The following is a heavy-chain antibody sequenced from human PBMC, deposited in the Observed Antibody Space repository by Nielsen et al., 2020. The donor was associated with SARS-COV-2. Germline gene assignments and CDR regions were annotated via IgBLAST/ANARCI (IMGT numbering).Heavy chain of an antibody. J-gene: IGHJ4*02. CDR1: GFPFVRYA. Sequence: GESLKISCAASGFPFVRYAMSWVRQAPGKGLEWVSSIGAIDGSTNYAESLRGRFTISRDNSKNTLYLQIDSLRTEDTAMYYCAKSPSRRDYGAGYWGQGTLVTVSS. V-gene: IGHV3-23*01. CDR2: IGAIDGST. CDR3: AKSPSRRDYGAGY. D-gene: IGHD4-17*01.